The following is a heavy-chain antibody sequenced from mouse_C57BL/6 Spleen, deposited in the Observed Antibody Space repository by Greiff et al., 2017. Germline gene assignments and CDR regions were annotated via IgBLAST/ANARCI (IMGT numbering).Heavy chain of an antibody. CDR1: GYTFTSYW. V-gene: IGHV1-69*01. D-gene: IGHD1-1*01. J-gene: IGHJ2*01. Sequence: QVQLKQPGAELVMPGASVKLSCKASGYTFTSYWMHWVKQRPGQGLEWIGEIDPSDSYTNYNQKFKGKSTLTVDKSSSTAYMQLSSLTSEDSAVYYCARAQGGLLPDYWGQGTTLTVSS. CDR3: ARAQGGLLPDY. CDR2: IDPSDSYT.